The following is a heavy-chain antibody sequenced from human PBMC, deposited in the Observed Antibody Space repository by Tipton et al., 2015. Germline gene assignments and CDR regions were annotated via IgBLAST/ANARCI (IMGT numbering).Heavy chain of an antibody. CDR3: AREGHDSGGYSIHGFDI. CDR2: IYYIGNT. Sequence: GLVKPSETLSLACNVSGTSIRSYYWSWIRQPPGKGPEWIGYIYYIGNTNYNPSLKSRVTISVDTSKNQFSLKLSSVTAADTAVYYCAREGHDSGGYSIHGFDIWGQGTMVTVSS. V-gene: IGHV4-59*01. CDR1: GTSIRSYY. D-gene: IGHD3-22*01. J-gene: IGHJ3*02.